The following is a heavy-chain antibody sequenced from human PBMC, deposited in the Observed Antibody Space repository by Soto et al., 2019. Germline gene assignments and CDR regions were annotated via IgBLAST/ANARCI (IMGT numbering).Heavy chain of an antibody. CDR1: GFAVRHNY. D-gene: IGHD3-10*01. CDR2: IYSGGDT. V-gene: IGHV3-53*04. Sequence: EVQLVESGGGLVQPGGSLRLSCTASGFAVRHNYMTWVRQAPGKGLEWVSLIYSGGDTAYADSVKGRFTISRHTSQNTLYLQMNSLRAVDTAVYYCARKTDSIPSGGDVWGKGTAVTVSS. J-gene: IGHJ6*04. CDR3: ARKTDSIPSGGDV.